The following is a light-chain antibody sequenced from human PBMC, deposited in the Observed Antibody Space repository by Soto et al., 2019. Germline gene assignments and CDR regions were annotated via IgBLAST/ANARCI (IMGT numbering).Light chain of an antibody. Sequence: DIVMTQSPLSLPVTPGEPASISRRSSQSLLHNNGFNYLDWYLQKPGQSPQLLIYLGSNRASGVPDRFSGGGSGTDFTLKISRVEAEDVGVYYCMQALQTPPAFGQGTKVEIK. CDR1: QSLLHNNGFNY. J-gene: IGKJ1*01. CDR2: LGS. CDR3: MQALQTPPA. V-gene: IGKV2-28*01.